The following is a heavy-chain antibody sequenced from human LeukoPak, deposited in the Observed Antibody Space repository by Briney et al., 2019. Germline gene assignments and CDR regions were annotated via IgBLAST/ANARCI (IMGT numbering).Heavy chain of an antibody. J-gene: IGHJ4*02. CDR1: GASFTNDY. CDR2: FYDRGST. Sequence: SETLSLTCTVSGASFTNDYWYWIRRSPGGGLQWIGCFYDRGSTSYNPSLKSRVAPSVDTSKNQFFLSLNSVTAADTAVYYCAKSHFWSGYASDYWGRGILVTVSS. V-gene: IGHV4-4*09. CDR3: AKSHFWSGYASDY. D-gene: IGHD3-3*02.